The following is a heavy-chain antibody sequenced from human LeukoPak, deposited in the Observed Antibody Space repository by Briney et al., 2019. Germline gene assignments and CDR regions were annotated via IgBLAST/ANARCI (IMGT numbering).Heavy chain of an antibody. J-gene: IGHJ4*02. CDR3: ARVVSVAGPGHFDY. V-gene: IGHV3-30*03. D-gene: IGHD6-19*01. Sequence: GRSLRLSCAASGFTFSTYGMQWVRQAPGKGLEWVAVIVGDGSKAHYADSVRGRFTVSRDNSKNTLYLQMNSLRAEDTAVYYCARVVSVAGPGHFDYWGQGTLVTVSS. CDR2: IVGDGSKA. CDR1: GFTFSTYG.